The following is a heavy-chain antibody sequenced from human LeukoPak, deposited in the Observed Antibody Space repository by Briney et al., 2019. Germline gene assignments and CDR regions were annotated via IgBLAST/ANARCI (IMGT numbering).Heavy chain of an antibody. V-gene: IGHV4-39*01. CDR1: GGSITSSSYY. J-gene: IGHJ5*02. Sequence: PSETLSLTCTVSGGSITSSSYYWGWIRQPPGKGLVWIGNIYYSGSTYYNPSRRSRVTISLDTSEDQFSLKLNSVTAADTAVYYCARHYYGSGINWFDPWGQGTLVTVSS. CDR3: ARHYYGSGINWFDP. D-gene: IGHD3-10*01. CDR2: IYYSGST.